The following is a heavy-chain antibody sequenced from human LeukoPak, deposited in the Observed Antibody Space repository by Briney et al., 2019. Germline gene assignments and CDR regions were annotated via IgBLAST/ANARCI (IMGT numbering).Heavy chain of an antibody. CDR3: ARTVPWYYFDY. V-gene: IGHV4-39*07. J-gene: IGHJ4*02. CDR2: IYYSGST. CDR1: GGSISSSSYY. Sequence: PSETLSLTCTVSGGSISSSSYYWGWIRQPPGKGLEWIGSIYYSGSTYYNPSLKSRVTISVDTSKNQFSLKLSSVTAADTAVYYCARTVPWYYFDYWGQGALVTVSS. D-gene: IGHD4-17*01.